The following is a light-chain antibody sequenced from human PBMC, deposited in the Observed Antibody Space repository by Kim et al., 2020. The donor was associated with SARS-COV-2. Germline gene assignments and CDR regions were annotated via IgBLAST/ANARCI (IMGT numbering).Light chain of an antibody. V-gene: IGKV3-11*01. J-gene: IGKJ4*01. CDR3: QQRSNWPLT. CDR1: QSVRTY. CDR2: DAS. Sequence: EIVLTQSPATVSLSPGERATLSCRASQSVRTYLAWYQQKPGQAPRLLIYDASNRATGIPARFSGSGSGTDFTLTISSLEPEDFAVYYCQQRSNWPLTFGGGTKVDIK.